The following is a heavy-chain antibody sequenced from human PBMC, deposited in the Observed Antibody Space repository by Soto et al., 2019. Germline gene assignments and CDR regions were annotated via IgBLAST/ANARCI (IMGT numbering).Heavy chain of an antibody. D-gene: IGHD3-22*01. V-gene: IGHV4-4*02. Sequence: GEIYHSGSTNHNPSLKSRVRISLDKSKNQFSLNLSSVTAADTAVYYCVCRGYFVSSGYNGVDFWGQGTLVTVSS. CDR2: IYHSGST. CDR3: VCRGYFVSSGYNGVDF. J-gene: IGHJ4*02.